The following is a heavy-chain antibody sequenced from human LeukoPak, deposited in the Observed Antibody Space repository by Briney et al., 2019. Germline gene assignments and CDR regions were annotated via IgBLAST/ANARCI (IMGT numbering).Heavy chain of an antibody. Sequence: LSLSRGLSVFTPRVISMAWVPEAPGKGLEWVANIKQDGSEKNYVDSVKGRFTISRDNAKNSLYLQMNSLRAEDTAVYYCARQRFGDVWGKGTTVTVSS. CDR2: IKQDGSEK. CDR3: ARQRFGDV. D-gene: IGHD3-3*01. J-gene: IGHJ6*04. CDR1: VFTPRVIS. V-gene: IGHV3-7*02.